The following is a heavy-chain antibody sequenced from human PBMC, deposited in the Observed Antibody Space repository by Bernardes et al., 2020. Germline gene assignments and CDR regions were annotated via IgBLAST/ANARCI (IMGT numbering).Heavy chain of an antibody. CDR2: IYYSGST. CDR1: GRSVTSGSYY. V-gene: IGHV4-61*01. Sequence: TLSLPCTVSGRSVTSGSYYWSWIRQPPGKGLEWIGYIYYSGSTNYNPSLKSRVTISVDTSKNQFSLKLSSVTAADTAVYYCARDLRTRGFDYWGQGTLVTVSS. J-gene: IGHJ4*02. CDR3: ARDLRTRGFDY.